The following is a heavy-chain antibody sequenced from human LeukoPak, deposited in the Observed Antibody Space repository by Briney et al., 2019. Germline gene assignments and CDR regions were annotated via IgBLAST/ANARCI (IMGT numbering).Heavy chain of an antibody. CDR1: GGSISSSSYY. CDR2: IYYSGST. Sequence: SETLSLTCTVSGGSISSSSYYWGWIRQPPGKGLEWIGSIYYSGSTYYNPSLKGRVTISVDTSKNQFSLKLSSVTAADTAVYYCARDRQQLVPFDYWGQGTLVTVSS. V-gene: IGHV4-39*07. D-gene: IGHD6-13*01. CDR3: ARDRQQLVPFDY. J-gene: IGHJ4*02.